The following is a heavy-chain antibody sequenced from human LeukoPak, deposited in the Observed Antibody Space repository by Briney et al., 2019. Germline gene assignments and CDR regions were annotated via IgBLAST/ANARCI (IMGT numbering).Heavy chain of an antibody. V-gene: IGHV1-2*02. CDR3: AKSAGYYDFWIGYYSMDV. CDR1: GYTFTDYY. D-gene: IGHD3-3*01. CDR2: INPNSGDT. Sequence: SDQVSCKASGYTFTDYYLHGVRQAPAQGLEGMEWINPNSGDTNYAQNLQGRVTMTRDTSISTAYMELSRLRSDDTAVYYCAKSAGYYDFWIGYYSMDVWGQGTTVTVSS. J-gene: IGHJ6*02.